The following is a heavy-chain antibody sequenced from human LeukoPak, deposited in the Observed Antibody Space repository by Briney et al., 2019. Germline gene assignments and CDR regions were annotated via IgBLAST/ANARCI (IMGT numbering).Heavy chain of an antibody. CDR3: ARGGVWLVPLY. J-gene: IGHJ4*02. V-gene: IGHV4-39*07. CDR1: GDSVSSSNYY. CDR2: IYYSGST. D-gene: IGHD6-19*01. Sequence: SETLSLTCTVSGDSVSSSNYYWAWIRQPPGKGLEWIGNIYYSGSTYYNPSLKSRLTISVDTSKNQFSLKLSSVTAADTAVYYCARGGVWLVPLYWGQGTLVTVSS.